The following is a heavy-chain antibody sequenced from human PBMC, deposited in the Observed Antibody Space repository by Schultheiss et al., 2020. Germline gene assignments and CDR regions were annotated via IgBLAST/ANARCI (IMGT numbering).Heavy chain of an antibody. CDR3: ASRVVTVEYYYYYMDV. J-gene: IGHJ6*03. D-gene: IGHD2-21*02. Sequence: GESLKISCAASGFTFSSYWMSWVRQAPGKGLEWVSSISSSSSYIYYADSVRGRFTISRDNAKNSLYLQMNSLRDEDTAVYYCASRVVTVEYYYYYMDVWGKGTTVTVSS. V-gene: IGHV3-21*01. CDR2: ISSSSSYI. CDR1: GFTFSSYW.